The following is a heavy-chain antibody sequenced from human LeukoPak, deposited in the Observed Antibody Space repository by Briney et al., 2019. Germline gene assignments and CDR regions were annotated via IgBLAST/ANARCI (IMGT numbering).Heavy chain of an antibody. CDR2: TYYRSKWSS. CDR1: GDSVSSNSAA. V-gene: IGHV6-1*01. Sequence: SQTLSLTCAFSGDSVSSNSAAWHWIRQSPSRGLEWLGRTYYRSKWSSDYAVSMKSRITIKPDTSKNQFSLQLNSVTPEDTAVYFCAREGGHYYYIDVWGKGTTVTVSS. J-gene: IGHJ6*03. CDR3: AREGGHYYYIDV. D-gene: IGHD3-16*01.